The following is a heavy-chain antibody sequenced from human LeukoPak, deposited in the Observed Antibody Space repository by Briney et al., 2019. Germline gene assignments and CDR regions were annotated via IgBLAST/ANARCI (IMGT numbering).Heavy chain of an antibody. CDR3: ARESIPNYYGSGKDY. J-gene: IGHJ4*02. Sequence: SVKVSCKASGGTFSSYAISWVRQAPGQGLEWMGGIIPIFGTANYAQKFQGRVTITADESTSTAYMELSSLRSDDTAVYYCARESIPNYYGSGKDYWGQGTLVTVSS. V-gene: IGHV1-69*13. D-gene: IGHD3-10*01. CDR1: GGTFSSYA. CDR2: IIPIFGTA.